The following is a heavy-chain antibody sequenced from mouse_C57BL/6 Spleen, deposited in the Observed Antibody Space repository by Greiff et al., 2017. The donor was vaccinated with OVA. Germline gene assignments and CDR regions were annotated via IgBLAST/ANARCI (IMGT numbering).Heavy chain of an antibody. J-gene: IGHJ4*01. CDR3: AREDGRAMDY. D-gene: IGHD1-2*01. CDR1: GYTFTSYG. CDR2: IYPRSGNT. V-gene: IGHV1-81*01. Sequence: QVQLQQSGAELARPGASVKLSCKASGYTFTSYGISWVKQRTGQGLEWIGEIYPRSGNTYYNEKFKGKATLTADKSSSTAYMELRSLTSEDSAVYFCAREDGRAMDYWGQGTSVTVSS.